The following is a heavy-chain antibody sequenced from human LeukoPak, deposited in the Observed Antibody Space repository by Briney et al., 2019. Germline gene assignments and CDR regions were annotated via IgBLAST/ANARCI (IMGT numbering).Heavy chain of an antibody. CDR1: GGPISNNNYY. V-gene: IGHV4-39*01. J-gene: IGHJ4*02. CDR2: IYYSGSP. D-gene: IGHD1-1*01. Sequence: SETLSLTCTVSGGPISNNNYYWAWIRQPPGKGLECIGSIYYSGSPYYNPSLKSRVTISVDTSKNQFSLRLSSVTAADTAVYYCATWRTAKTGFDYWGQGTLVTVSS. CDR3: ATWRTAKTGFDY.